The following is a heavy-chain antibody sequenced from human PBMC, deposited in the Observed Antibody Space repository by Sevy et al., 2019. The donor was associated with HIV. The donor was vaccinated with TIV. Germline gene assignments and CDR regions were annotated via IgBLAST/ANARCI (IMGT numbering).Heavy chain of an antibody. CDR2: ISSSSSTI. CDR1: GFTFSSYS. J-gene: IGHJ6*02. Sequence: GGSLRLSCAASGFTFSSYSMNWVRQAPGKGLEWVSYISSSSSTIYYADSVKGRFTISRDNAKNSLYLQMNSQRDEDTAVYYCAREGGYCSSTSCYGPVRYYYGMDVWGQGTTVTVSS. V-gene: IGHV3-48*02. D-gene: IGHD2-2*01. CDR3: AREGGYCSSTSCYGPVRYYYGMDV.